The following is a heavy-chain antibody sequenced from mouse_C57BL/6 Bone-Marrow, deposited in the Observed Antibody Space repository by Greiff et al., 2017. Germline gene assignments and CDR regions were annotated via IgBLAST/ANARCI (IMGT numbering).Heavy chain of an antibody. V-gene: IGHV1-69*01. Sequence: QVQLKQSGAELVMPGASVKLSCKASGYTFTSYWMHWVKQRPGQGLEWIGEIDPSDSYTNSNQKFKGKSTLTVDKSSSTAYMQLSSLTSEDSAVYYCARSDYWGQGTTLTFSS. CDR2: IDPSDSYT. CDR3: ARSDY. CDR1: GYTFTSYW. J-gene: IGHJ2*01.